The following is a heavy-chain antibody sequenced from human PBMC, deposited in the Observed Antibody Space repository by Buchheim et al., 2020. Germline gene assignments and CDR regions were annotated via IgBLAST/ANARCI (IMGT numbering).Heavy chain of an antibody. J-gene: IGHJ5*02. CDR3: ARAESSGYCSSTSCRVGNWFDP. V-gene: IGHV1-46*01. CDR2: INPSGGST. Sequence: QVQLVQSGAEVKKPGASVKVSCKASGYTFTSYYMHWVRQAPGQGLEWMGIINPSGGSTSYALKFQGRITMTRDTSTSTVYMELSSLRSEDTAVYYCARAESSGYCSSTSCRVGNWFDPWGQGTL. D-gene: IGHD2-2*01. CDR1: GYTFTSYY.